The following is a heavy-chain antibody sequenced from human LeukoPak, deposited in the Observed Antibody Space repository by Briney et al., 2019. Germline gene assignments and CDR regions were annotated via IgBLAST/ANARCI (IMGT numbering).Heavy chain of an antibody. Sequence: SVKVSCKASGGTFSSYAISWVRQAPGQGLEWMGGIIPIFGTANYAQKFQGRVTITADESTSTAYMELSSLRSEDTAVYYCARASWGTGLVPAAPLGYWGQGTLVTVSS. CDR3: ARASWGTGLVPAAPLGY. CDR1: GGTFSSYA. CDR2: IIPIFGTA. V-gene: IGHV1-69*13. J-gene: IGHJ4*02. D-gene: IGHD2-2*01.